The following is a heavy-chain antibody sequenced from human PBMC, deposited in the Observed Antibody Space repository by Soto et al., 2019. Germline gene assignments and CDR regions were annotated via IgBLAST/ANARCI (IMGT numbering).Heavy chain of an antibody. CDR3: AKDGFITGTGGAFDI. CDR2: ISWNSGSI. Sequence: GGSLRLSCAASGFTFDDYAMHWVRQAPGKGLEWVSGISWNSGSIGYADSVKGRFTISRDNAKNSLYLQMNSLRAEDTALYYCAKDGFITGTGGAFDIWGQGTMVTVSS. CDR1: GFTFDDYA. J-gene: IGHJ3*02. D-gene: IGHD1-20*01. V-gene: IGHV3-9*01.